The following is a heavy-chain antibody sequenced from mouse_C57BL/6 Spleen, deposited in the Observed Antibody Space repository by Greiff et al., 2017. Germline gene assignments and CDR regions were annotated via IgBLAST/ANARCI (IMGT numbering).Heavy chain of an antibody. CDR1: GYTFTSYW. V-gene: IGHV1-52*01. CDR2: IDPSDSET. J-gene: IGHJ4*01. Sequence: VQLQQPGAELVRPGSSVKLSCKASGYTFTSYWMHWVKQRPIQGLEWIGNIDPSDSETHYNQKFKDKATLTVDKSSSTAYMQLSSLTSEDSAVYYCARSGLGDYYAMDYWGQGTSVTVSS. CDR3: ARSGLGDYYAMDY. D-gene: IGHD2-4*01.